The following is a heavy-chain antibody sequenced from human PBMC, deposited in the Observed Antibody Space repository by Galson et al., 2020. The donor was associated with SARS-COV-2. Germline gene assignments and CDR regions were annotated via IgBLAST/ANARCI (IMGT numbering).Heavy chain of an antibody. CDR2: IYPGDSDT. CDR1: GYSFTSYW. D-gene: IGHD2-15*01. J-gene: IGHJ4*02. CDR3: ARLRGYCSGGSCLPHGGEAPGDY. Sequence: GESLKISCKGSGYSFTSYWIGWVRQMPGKGLEWMGIIYPGDSDTRYSPSFQGQVTISADKSISTAYLQWSSLKASDTAMYYCARLRGYCSGGSCLPHGGEAPGDYWGQGTLVTVSS. V-gene: IGHV5-51*01.